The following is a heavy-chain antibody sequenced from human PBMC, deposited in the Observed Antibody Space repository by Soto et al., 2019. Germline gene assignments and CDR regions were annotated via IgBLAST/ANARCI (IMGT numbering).Heavy chain of an antibody. CDR3: ARDDRHYDSSGSPPDAFDI. Sequence: PGGSLRRSGAASGGPVRNYGMNWVRQAPGKGLEWVSYIGLGSSTIYYADSVKGRFTISRDNAKNSLYLQMNSLRDEDTAVYYCARDDRHYDSSGSPPDAFDIWGQGTMVTVSS. V-gene: IGHV3-48*02. J-gene: IGHJ3*02. D-gene: IGHD3-22*01. CDR1: GGPVRNYG. CDR2: IGLGSSTI.